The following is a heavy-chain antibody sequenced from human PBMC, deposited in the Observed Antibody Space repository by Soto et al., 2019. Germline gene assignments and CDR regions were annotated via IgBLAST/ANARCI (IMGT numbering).Heavy chain of an antibody. CDR3: TRYSWFDP. CDR1: CFAFRLSV. Sequence: GGSLRLSCAPFCFAFRLSVMHWVRQASGKGLEWVGRIRSKANSYATAYAASVKGRFTISRDDSKNTAYLQMNSLKTEDTAVYYCTRYSWFDPWGQGT. CDR2: IRSKANSYAT. J-gene: IGHJ5*02. V-gene: IGHV3-73*01.